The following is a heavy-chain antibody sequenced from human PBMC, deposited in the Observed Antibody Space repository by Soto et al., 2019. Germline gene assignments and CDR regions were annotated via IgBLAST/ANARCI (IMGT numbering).Heavy chain of an antibody. J-gene: IGHJ4*02. CDR2: LWYDGSRE. D-gene: IGHD2-2*02. CDR3: ARVPRFDTWYFDY. V-gene: IGHV3-33*01. CDR1: GFSVNTHV. Sequence: QVQLVESGGGVVQPGRSLRLSCAASGFSVNTHVIHWIRQAPGKGLEWVAVLWYDGSRECYADSVKGRFTISRDNSKNMMYLQMDNLRVEDTAVYYCARVPRFDTWYFDYWGQGTLATVSS.